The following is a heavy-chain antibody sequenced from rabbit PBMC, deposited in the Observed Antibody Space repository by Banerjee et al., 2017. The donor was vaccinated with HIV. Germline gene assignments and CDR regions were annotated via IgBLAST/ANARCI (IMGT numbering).Heavy chain of an antibody. CDR2: IYTSSGGT. J-gene: IGHJ6*01. CDR3: ARSNNYYDMDL. Sequence: QEQLVESGGGLVQPEGSLTLTCTASGFSFSSSYWICWVRQAPGKGLEWIGCIYTSSGGTYYASWAKGRFTISKNSSTTVTLQMTSLTAADTATYFCARSNNYYDMDLWGQGTLVTVS. CDR1: GFSFSSSYW. V-gene: IGHV1S45*01.